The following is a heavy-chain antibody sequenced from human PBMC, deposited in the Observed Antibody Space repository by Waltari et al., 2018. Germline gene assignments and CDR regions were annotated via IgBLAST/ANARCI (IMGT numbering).Heavy chain of an antibody. D-gene: IGHD4-17*01. J-gene: IGHJ6*02. V-gene: IGHV3-53*01. CDR1: GFTVSTNS. Sequence: EVQLVESGGGLIQPGGSLRLSCPVSGFTVSTNSMSWVRQAPGKGLEWVSVIYTGGDTYYADSVKGRFSISRDNSKNTLYLQMNSLRVEDTAIYYCARGWIGTTSLGHDGMDVWGQGTTVTVSS. CDR3: ARGWIGTTSLGHDGMDV. CDR2: IYTGGDT.